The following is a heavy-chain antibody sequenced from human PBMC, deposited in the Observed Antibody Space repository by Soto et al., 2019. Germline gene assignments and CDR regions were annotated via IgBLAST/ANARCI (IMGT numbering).Heavy chain of an antibody. V-gene: IGHV3-23*01. Sequence: EVQLLVSGGGLVQPGGSLRLSCAASGFTFSSYAMSWVRQAPGKGLEWVSAISGSGGSTYYADSVKGRFTISRDNSKNTLYLQMNSLRAEDTAVYYCAKDRGTLYCGGDCRSDYWGQGTLVTVSS. CDR3: AKDRGTLYCGGDCRSDY. D-gene: IGHD2-21*01. CDR2: ISGSGGST. J-gene: IGHJ4*02. CDR1: GFTFSSYA.